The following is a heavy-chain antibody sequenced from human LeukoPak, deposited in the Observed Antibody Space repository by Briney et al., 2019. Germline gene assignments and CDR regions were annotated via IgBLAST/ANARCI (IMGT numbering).Heavy chain of an antibody. CDR2: ISSSGSTI. CDR1: GFTFSSYE. D-gene: IGHD4-17*01. V-gene: IGHV3-48*03. CDR3: ARNAPRPRTTVTTVPFDY. Sequence: GGSLRLSCAASGFTFSSYEMNWVRQAPGKGLEWVSYISSSGSTIYYADSAKGRFTISRDNAKNSLYLQMNSLRAEDTAVYYCARNAPRPRTTVTTVPFDYWGQGTLVTVSS. J-gene: IGHJ4*02.